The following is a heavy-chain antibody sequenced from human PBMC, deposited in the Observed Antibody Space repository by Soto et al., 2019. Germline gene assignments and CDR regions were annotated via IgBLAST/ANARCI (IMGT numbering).Heavy chain of an antibody. CDR2: ISSSSSSI. V-gene: IGHV3-21*01. D-gene: IGHD3-16*01. CDR1: GFTFSSYS. Sequence: GGSLRLSCAASGFTFSSYSMNWVRQAPGKGLEWVSSISSSSSSIYYADSVKGRFTISRDNAKNSLYLQMNSLRAEDTAVYYCAKVWGNYSYYMDVWGKGTTVTVSS. CDR3: AKVWGNYSYYMDV. J-gene: IGHJ6*03.